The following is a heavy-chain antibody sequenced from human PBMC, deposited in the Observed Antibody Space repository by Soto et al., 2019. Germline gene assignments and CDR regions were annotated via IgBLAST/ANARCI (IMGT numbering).Heavy chain of an antibody. J-gene: IGHJ4*02. CDR1: GFTFSSYA. D-gene: IGHD3-16*02. CDR3: AKDILFAGVAGYHKGYYFDY. CDR2: ISGSGGST. V-gene: IGHV3-23*01. Sequence: GGSLRLSCAASGFTFSSYAMSWVRQAPGKGLEWVSAISGSGGSTYYADSVKGRFTISRDNSKNTLYLQMNSLRAEDTAVYYCAKDILFAGVAGYHKGYYFDYWGQGTLVTVSS.